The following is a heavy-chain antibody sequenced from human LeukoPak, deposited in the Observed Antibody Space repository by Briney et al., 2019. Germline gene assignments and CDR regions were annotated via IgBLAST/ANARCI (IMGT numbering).Heavy chain of an antibody. CDR2: IDWDEDK. V-gene: IGHV2-70*04. CDR1: GFSLSTSGMR. Sequence: SGPTLVNPTQTLTLTCIFSGFSLSTSGMRASWIRQPPGKALEWLARIDWDEDKFYSTSLKTRLTISKDTSKNQVVLTMTNMDPVETATYYCARMASQGYFDYWGQGTLVTVSS. CDR3: ARMASQGYFDY. J-gene: IGHJ4*02.